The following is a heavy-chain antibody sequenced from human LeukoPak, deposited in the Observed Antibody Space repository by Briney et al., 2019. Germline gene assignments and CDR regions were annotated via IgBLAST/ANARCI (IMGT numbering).Heavy chain of an antibody. D-gene: IGHD5-24*01. CDR1: GDSFTAYY. Sequence: SETLSPTCAVYGDSFTAYYWSWISQSPGQGMEWLVEINHRGDTYYNPSVKSRVTISIDTSKNQFSLKVRSLTAADTAVYYCARGPTISETGHFDFWGQGTLVTVSS. J-gene: IGHJ4*02. CDR3: ARGPTISETGHFDF. V-gene: IGHV4-34*01. CDR2: INHRGDT.